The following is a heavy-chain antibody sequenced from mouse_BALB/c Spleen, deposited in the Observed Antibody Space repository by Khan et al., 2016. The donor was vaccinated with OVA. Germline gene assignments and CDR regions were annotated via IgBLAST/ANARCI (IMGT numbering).Heavy chain of an antibody. CDR1: GFTFSDYG. J-gene: IGHJ3*01. D-gene: IGHD1-2*01. CDR3: ARGGGTAPFAY. Sequence: EVELVESGGGLVQPGGSRKLSCAASGFTFSDYGMAWVRQAPGKGPEWVAFISDLAYSIYYADTVTGRFTISRENVKNTRYLEMSSLRSEDTAMYYCARGGGTAPFAYWGQGTLVTVSA. V-gene: IGHV5-15*02. CDR2: ISDLAYSI.